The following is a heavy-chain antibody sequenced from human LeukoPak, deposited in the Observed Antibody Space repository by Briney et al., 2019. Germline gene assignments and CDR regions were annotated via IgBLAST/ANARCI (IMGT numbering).Heavy chain of an antibody. CDR3: ARDRRDYYDSSGYTSYYYGMDV. D-gene: IGHD3-22*01. CDR1: GGTFSSYA. Sequence: ASVKVSCKASGGTFSSYAISWVRQAPGQGLEWMGRIIPILGIANYAQKFQGRVTITADKSTSTAYMELSSLRSEDTAVYYCARDRRDYYDSSGYTSYYYGMDVWGQGTTVTVSS. J-gene: IGHJ6*02. CDR2: IIPILGIA. V-gene: IGHV1-69*04.